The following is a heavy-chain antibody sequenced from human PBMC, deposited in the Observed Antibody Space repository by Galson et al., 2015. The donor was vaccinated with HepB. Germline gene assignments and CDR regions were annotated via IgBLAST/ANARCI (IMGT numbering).Heavy chain of an antibody. V-gene: IGHV3-48*03. CDR3: ATTLFGSGAYWTFDM. CDR2: ISTTGTNI. J-gene: IGHJ3*02. Sequence: SLRLSCAASGIDFSGKTMNWVRKAPGKGLQWVSYISTTGTNIHYADSVKGRFTTARDNAKNAVFLQMNSLRAEDTAVYYWATTLFGSGAYWTFDMWGQGTLVTVSS. D-gene: IGHD2-21*01. CDR1: GIDFSGKT.